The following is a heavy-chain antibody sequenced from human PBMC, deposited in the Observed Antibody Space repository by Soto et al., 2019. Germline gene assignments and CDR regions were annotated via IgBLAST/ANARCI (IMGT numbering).Heavy chain of an antibody. Sequence: QVQLVQSGAEVRKPGSSVKVSCKASGCTFSNSAITWVRQAPGQGLEWVGGIIPIFGSTNYAQKFQGRVTITADESTSTAYMELSSLTSEDTAVYYCARDGDLRSDFWSGPLGGGWFDPWGQGTLVTVSS. CDR3: ARDGDLRSDFWSGPLGGGWFDP. V-gene: IGHV1-69*12. D-gene: IGHD3-3*01. CDR2: IIPIFGST. CDR1: GCTFSNSA. J-gene: IGHJ5*02.